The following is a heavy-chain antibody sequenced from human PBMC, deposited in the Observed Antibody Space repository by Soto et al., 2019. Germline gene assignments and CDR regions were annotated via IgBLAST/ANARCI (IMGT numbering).Heavy chain of an antibody. Sequence: PSQTLSLTCAITGDSVSRNSSGWSCVSQSPSRGLEWLGRTYYRSKWYYEYAVSVRGRITINPDTSKNQYSLQLNSVTPEDTAVYFCARGEQYSGRIFDYWGQGTLVTVSS. CDR3: ARGEQYSGRIFDY. V-gene: IGHV6-1*01. D-gene: IGHD1-26*01. J-gene: IGHJ4*01. CDR2: TYYRSKWYY. CDR1: GDSVSRNSSG.